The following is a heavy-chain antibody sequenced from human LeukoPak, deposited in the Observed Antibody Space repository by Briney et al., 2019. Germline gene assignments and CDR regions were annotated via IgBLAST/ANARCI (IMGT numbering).Heavy chain of an antibody. CDR1: GGTFSSYA. D-gene: IGHD2-2*01. CDR2: IIPIFGTA. CDR3: ARNHGRCSSTSCYAGTQYFDY. V-gene: IGHV1-69*13. Sequence: SVKASCKASGGTFSSYAISWVRQAPGQGLEWMGGIIPIFGTANYAQKFQGRVTITADESTSTAYMELSSLRSEDTAVYYCARNHGRCSSTSCYAGTQYFDYWGQGTLVTVSS. J-gene: IGHJ4*02.